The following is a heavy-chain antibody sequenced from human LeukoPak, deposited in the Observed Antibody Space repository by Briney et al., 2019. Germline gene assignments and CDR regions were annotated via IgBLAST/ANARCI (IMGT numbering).Heavy chain of an antibody. Sequence: GASVKVSCKASGYTFTSYYMYWVRQAPGQGLEWMGIISPSGGSTSYAQKFQGRVTMTRDMSTSTVYMELSSLRSEDTAVYYCARGIAVAGTGNWFDPWGQGTLVTVSS. CDR2: ISPSGGST. D-gene: IGHD6-19*01. J-gene: IGHJ5*02. V-gene: IGHV1-46*01. CDR1: GYTFTSYY. CDR3: ARGIAVAGTGNWFDP.